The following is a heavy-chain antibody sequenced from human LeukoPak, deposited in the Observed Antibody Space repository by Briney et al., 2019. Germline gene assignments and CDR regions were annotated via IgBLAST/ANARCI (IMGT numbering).Heavy chain of an antibody. V-gene: IGHV4-39*01. D-gene: IGHD6-19*01. J-gene: IGHJ3*02. CDR3: ARQIYTSGWYGHDAFDI. Sequence: NPSETLSLTCSVSGARVTGTVCYWGWIRQAPGRGLEWIGEMYYSGTAYYNPSLRSRVSISVDTSKNQFSLKLSSVTAADTAVYYCARQIYTSGWYGHDAFDIWGQGTMVTVSS. CDR1: GARVTGTVCY. CDR2: MYYSGTA.